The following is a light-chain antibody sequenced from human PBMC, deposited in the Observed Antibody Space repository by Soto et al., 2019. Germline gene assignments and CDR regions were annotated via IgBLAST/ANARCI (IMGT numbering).Light chain of an antibody. CDR1: GCNIGSHD. CDR2: HND. Sequence: QSVLTQPPSASGTPGQRVTISCSGSGCNIGSHDVYWYQHLPGTAPKVLIYHNDQRPSGVPDRFSASRSGTSASLAISGLRSEDEADYYCLAWDDSLSGRVFGGGTKVTVL. CDR3: LAWDDSLSGRV. J-gene: IGLJ3*02. V-gene: IGLV1-47*02.